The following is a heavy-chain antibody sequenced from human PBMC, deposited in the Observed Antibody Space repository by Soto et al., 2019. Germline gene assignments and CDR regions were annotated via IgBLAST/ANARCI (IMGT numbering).Heavy chain of an antibody. CDR2: LYTSGTT. D-gene: IGHD3-10*01. CDR1: GGSISSYY. CDR3: ARAGNEYGVDV. J-gene: IGHJ6*02. Sequence: QVQLQESGPGLVKPSETLSLTCTVSGGSISSYYWSWIRQSAGQGLEWIGRLYTSGTTHYNPSLKSRLSMSADTSKNQLSLTLTSVTAADTGVYYCARAGNEYGVDVWGQGTTVTVSS. V-gene: IGHV4-4*07.